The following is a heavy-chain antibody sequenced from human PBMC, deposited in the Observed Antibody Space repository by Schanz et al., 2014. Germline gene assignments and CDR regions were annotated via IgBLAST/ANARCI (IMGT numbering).Heavy chain of an antibody. V-gene: IGHV3-23*01. CDR3: AKDLLYGAPMPLNHLDY. CDR2: ISGSGGST. J-gene: IGHJ4*02. Sequence: EVQLLESGGGLVQPGGSLRLSCAASGFTFSSYAMSWVRQAPGKGLEWVSGISGSGGSTYYADSVKGRFTISRDNSKNTLYLQMNSLRAEDTAVYYCAKDLLYGAPMPLNHLDYWGQGTLGNVSS. D-gene: IGHD2-2*01. CDR1: GFTFSSYA.